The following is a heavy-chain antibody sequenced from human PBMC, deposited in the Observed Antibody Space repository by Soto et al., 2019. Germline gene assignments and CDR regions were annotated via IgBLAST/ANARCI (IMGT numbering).Heavy chain of an antibody. J-gene: IGHJ4*02. V-gene: IGHV4-39*01. Sequence: QLRLQESGPGLVKPSETLSLTCSVSGASIRSTSYYWGWIRQPPGKGLEWIGSIYYSGSTHYSPSLKSRIFMSIDTSTNQFSLKLTSVTAADTAVYYCTRHEGGAAADRPLDYWGQGTLVTASS. CDR1: GASIRSTSYY. CDR2: IYYSGST. CDR3: TRHEGGAAADRPLDY. D-gene: IGHD6-13*01.